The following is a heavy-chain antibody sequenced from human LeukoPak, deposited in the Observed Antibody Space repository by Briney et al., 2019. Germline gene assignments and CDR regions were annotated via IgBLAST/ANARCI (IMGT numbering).Heavy chain of an antibody. Sequence: SETLSLTCAVYGGSFSGYYWSWIRQPPGKGLEWIGEINHSGSTNYNPSLKSRVTISVDTSKNQFSLKLSSVTAADTAVYYCARSWGDYIPLDYWGQGTLVTVSS. D-gene: IGHD4-17*01. CDR1: GGSFSGYY. CDR3: ARSWGDYIPLDY. J-gene: IGHJ4*02. V-gene: IGHV4-34*01. CDR2: INHSGST.